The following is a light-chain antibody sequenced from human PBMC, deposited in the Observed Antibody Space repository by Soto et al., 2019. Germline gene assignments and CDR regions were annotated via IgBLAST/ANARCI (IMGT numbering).Light chain of an antibody. V-gene: IGLV2-18*02. CDR2: EVS. CDR1: SSDVGSYNR. Sequence: QSALTQPPSVSGSPGQSVTISCTGTSSDVGSYNRVSWYQQPPGTAPKLMIYEVSNRPSGVPDRFSGSKSGNTASLTISGLQAVDEADYYCSSYTSSSEGVFGTGTKLTVL. CDR3: SSYTSSSEGV. J-gene: IGLJ1*01.